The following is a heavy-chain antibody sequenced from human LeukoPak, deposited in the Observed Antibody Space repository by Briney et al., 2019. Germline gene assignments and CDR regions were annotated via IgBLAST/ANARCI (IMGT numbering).Heavy chain of an antibody. Sequence: GASVKVSCKASRSTFTTYDINWVRQATGQGLEWMGWINPHSGTTDYAQKFQGRVTMTRDTSTDTIYMELSSLRSEDTAVYYCARGGWYGKWGNNAMDVWGQGTTVTVSS. CDR2: INPHSGTT. CDR3: ARGGWYGKWGNNAMDV. J-gene: IGHJ6*02. V-gene: IGHV1-8*01. D-gene: IGHD3-10*01. CDR1: RSTFTTYD.